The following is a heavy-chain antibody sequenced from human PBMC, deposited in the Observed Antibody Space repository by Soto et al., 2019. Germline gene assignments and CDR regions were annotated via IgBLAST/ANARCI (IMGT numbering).Heavy chain of an antibody. CDR1: GYTFTSYG. CDR3: ARVRYSYGSNYYYYGMDV. V-gene: IGHV1-18*01. J-gene: IGHJ6*02. D-gene: IGHD5-18*01. CDR2: ISAYNGNT. Sequence: ASVKVSCKASGYTFTSYGISWVRQAPGQGLEWMGWISAYNGNTNYAQKLQGRVTMTTDTSTGTAYMELRSLRSDDTAVYYCARVRYSYGSNYYYYGMDVWGQGTTVTVSS.